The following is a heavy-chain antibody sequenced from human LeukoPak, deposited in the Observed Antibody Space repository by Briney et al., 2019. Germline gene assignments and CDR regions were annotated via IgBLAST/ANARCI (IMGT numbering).Heavy chain of an antibody. CDR2: ISSSSSYI. Sequence: PGGSLRLSCAASGFTFSSYSMNWVRQAPGKGLEWVSSISSSSSYIYYADSVKGRFTISRDNAKNSLYLQMNSLRAEDTAVYYCARDRQGGVRYRGYFDYWGQGTLVTVSS. V-gene: IGHV3-21*01. CDR3: ARDRQGGVRYRGYFDY. D-gene: IGHD3-16*01. CDR1: GFTFSSYS. J-gene: IGHJ4*02.